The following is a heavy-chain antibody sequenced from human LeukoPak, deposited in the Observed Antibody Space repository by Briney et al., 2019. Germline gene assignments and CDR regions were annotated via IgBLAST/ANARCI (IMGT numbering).Heavy chain of an antibody. CDR2: IYSGGST. CDR1: GFTFSSYA. J-gene: IGHJ4*02. V-gene: IGHV3-66*01. CDR3: AISGYYYDSSGSISGY. Sequence: PGGSLRLSCAASGFTFSSYAMSWVRQAPGKGLEWVSVIYSGGSTYYADSVKGRFTISRDNSKNTLYLQMNSLRAEDTAVYYCAISGYYYDSSGSISGYWGQGTLVTVSS. D-gene: IGHD3-22*01.